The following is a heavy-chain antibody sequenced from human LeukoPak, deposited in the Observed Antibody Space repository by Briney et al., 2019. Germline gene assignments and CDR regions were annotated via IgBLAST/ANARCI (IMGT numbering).Heavy chain of an antibody. Sequence: GGSLRLSCAASGFTFSSYAMNWVRQAPGEGLEWVSTISNSGGSTYYADSVKGRFTISRDNSKNTLFLQMNSLRAEDTAVYYCAKGLLMGAITDYWGQGTLVTVSS. CDR1: GFTFSSYA. V-gene: IGHV3-23*01. J-gene: IGHJ4*02. CDR3: AKGLLMGAITDY. D-gene: IGHD1-26*01. CDR2: ISNSGGST.